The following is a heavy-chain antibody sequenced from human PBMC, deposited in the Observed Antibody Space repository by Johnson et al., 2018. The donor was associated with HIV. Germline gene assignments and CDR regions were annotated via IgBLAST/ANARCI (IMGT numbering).Heavy chain of an antibody. V-gene: IGHV3-66*01. D-gene: IGHD7-27*01. Sequence: VQLVESGGGLAQPGGSLRLSCAASGITVSSNYMSWVRQAPGKGLEWVSVIFTVGDVYYADSVKGRFTISRDNSKNILYLQMNSLRTEDTALFYCARELGIRLDAFDIWGQGTMVTVSS. CDR2: IFTVGDV. J-gene: IGHJ3*02. CDR3: ARELGIRLDAFDI. CDR1: GITVSSNY.